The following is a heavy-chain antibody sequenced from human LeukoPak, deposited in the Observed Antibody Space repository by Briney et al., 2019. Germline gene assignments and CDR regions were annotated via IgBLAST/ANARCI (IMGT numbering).Heavy chain of an antibody. V-gene: IGHV3-53*01. CDR2: FYSSGTT. CDR3: ARGSGWFYFDY. J-gene: IGHJ4*02. Sequence: GGSLRLSCVVSGFTVSSKYMTWVRQAPGKGLEWVSVFYSSGTTNYADSVKGRFIISRDNSKNTLYLQMNSLRAEDTAVYYCARGSGWFYFDYWGQGTLVTVSS. CDR1: GFTVSSKY. D-gene: IGHD6-19*01.